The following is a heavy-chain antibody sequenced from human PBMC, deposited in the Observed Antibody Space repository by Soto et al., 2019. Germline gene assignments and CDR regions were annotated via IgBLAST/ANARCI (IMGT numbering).Heavy chain of an antibody. D-gene: IGHD2-15*01. J-gene: IGHJ4*02. CDR2: ISGSGGST. CDR3: ARDGYCSGGSCYSVTVFDY. CDR1: GFTFSSYA. V-gene: IGHV3-23*01. Sequence: PGGSLRLSCAASGFTFSSYAMSWVRQAPGKGLEWVSAISGSGGSTYYADSAKGRFTISRDNSKNTLYLQMNSLRAEDTAVYYCARDGYCSGGSCYSVTVFDYWGQGTLVTVSS.